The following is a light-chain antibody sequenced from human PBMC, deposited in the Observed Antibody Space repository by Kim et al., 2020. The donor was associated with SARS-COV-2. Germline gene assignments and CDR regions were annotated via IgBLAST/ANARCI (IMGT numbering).Light chain of an antibody. CDR2: DAS. CDR3: QEYQTYN. V-gene: IGKV1-5*01. CDR1: QAISTS. J-gene: IGKJ1*01. Sequence: VSASVGDRVTITGRASQAISTSWAWYQQKPGKAPDLLTYDASSLEAGVPSRFSGRGSGTEFTLTITSLQPDDFATYYCQEYQTYNFGQGTKVDIK.